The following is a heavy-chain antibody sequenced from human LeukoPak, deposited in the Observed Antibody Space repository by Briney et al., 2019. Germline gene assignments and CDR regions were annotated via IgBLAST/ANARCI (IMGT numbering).Heavy chain of an antibody. CDR2: IIPILGIA. CDR1: GGTFSSYA. Sequence: ASVKVSCKASGGTFSSYAISWVRQAPGQGLEWMGRIIPILGIANYAQKFQGRVTITADRSTSTAYMELSSLRSEDTAVYYCARGYDSSPIDAFDIWGQGTMVTVSS. D-gene: IGHD3-22*01. V-gene: IGHV1-69*04. J-gene: IGHJ3*02. CDR3: ARGYDSSPIDAFDI.